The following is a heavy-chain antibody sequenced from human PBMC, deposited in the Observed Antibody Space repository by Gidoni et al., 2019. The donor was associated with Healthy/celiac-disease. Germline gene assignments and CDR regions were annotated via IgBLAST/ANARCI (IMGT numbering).Heavy chain of an antibody. CDR3: VGPPLLEIFGVVPPYFDY. Sequence: QLVESGGGVVQPGRSLRLSCEASGVPFSRYAMPWVRQAPGKGLEWVAVISYDGSNKYYADSVKGRFTISRDNSKNTLYLQMNSLRAEDTAVYYCVGPPLLEIFGVVPPYFDYWGQGTLVTVSS. CDR2: ISYDGSNK. D-gene: IGHD3-3*01. J-gene: IGHJ4*02. CDR1: GVPFSRYA. V-gene: IGHV3-30-3*01.